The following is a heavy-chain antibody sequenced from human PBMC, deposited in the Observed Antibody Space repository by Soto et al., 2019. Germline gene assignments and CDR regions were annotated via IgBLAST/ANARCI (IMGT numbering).Heavy chain of an antibody. CDR1: GGTFSSYA. D-gene: IGHD5-12*01. CDR3: TTRAGEGKNIVLYGIDV. CDR2: IIPMFGRA. Sequence: QVQLVQSGAEVKKPGSSVKVSCKASGGTFSSYAISWVRQAPGQGLELMGGIIPMFGRANYAHKFQGRVTITAAESTRTAYIDQSSLRSVTTTVYSSTTRAGEGKNIVLYGIDVWGQGTTVTGSS. V-gene: IGHV1-69*12. J-gene: IGHJ6*02.